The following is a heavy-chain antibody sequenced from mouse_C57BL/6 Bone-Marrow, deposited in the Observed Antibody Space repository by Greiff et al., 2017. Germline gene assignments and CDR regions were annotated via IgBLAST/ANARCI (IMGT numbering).Heavy chain of an antibody. J-gene: IGHJ1*03. CDR3: APYYSSSYWYFDV. D-gene: IGHD1-1*01. V-gene: IGHV1-69*01. CDR2: IDPSDSYT. CDR1: GHTFTSYW. Sequence: VQLQQPGAELVMPGASVKLSCKASGHTFTSYWTHRVKQRPGQGLEWIGEIDPSDSYTNYNQKFKGKSTLTVDKSSSTAYMQLSSLTSGDSAVYYCAPYYSSSYWYFDVWGTGTTVTVSS.